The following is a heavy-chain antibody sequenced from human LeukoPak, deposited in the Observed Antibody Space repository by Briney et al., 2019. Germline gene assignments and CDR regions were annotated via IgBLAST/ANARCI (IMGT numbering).Heavy chain of an antibody. Sequence: GGSLRLSCAASGLTFSSYAMSWVRQAPGKGLEWVSAISGSGGSTYYADSVKGRFTISRDNSKNTLYLQMNSLRAEDTAVYYCAKDGDYYDSSGYLDYFDYWGQGTLVTVSS. CDR2: ISGSGGST. J-gene: IGHJ4*02. CDR3: AKDGDYYDSSGYLDYFDY. V-gene: IGHV3-23*01. D-gene: IGHD3-22*01. CDR1: GLTFSSYA.